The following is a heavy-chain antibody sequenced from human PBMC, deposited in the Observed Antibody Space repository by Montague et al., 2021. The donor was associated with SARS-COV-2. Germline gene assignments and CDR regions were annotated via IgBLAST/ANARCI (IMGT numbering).Heavy chain of an antibody. V-gene: IGHV4-4*07. CDR3: ARDVVAAPGTFDY. Sequence: SETLSLTCTVSGDSISYFYWCWIRQPAGKGLEWIGRVSASGSTNXNPYLNIRVTMSVDTSKKQFSLWLSPVTAADTAVYYRARDVVAAPGTFDYWGQGTLVTVSS. D-gene: IGHD6-13*01. CDR2: VSASGST. CDR1: GDSISYFY. J-gene: IGHJ4*02.